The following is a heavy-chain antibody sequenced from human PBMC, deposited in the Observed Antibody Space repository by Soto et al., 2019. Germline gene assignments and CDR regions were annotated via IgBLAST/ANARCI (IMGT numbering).Heavy chain of an antibody. D-gene: IGHD6-19*01. J-gene: IGHJ4*02. Sequence: SETLSLTCTVSGGSISSSSYYWGWIRQPPGKGLEWIGSIYYSGSTYYTPSLKSRVTISVDTSKNQFSLKLSSVTAADTAVYYCARHEAVAGSIGQFHDWGQGTLVTVSS. V-gene: IGHV4-39*01. CDR2: IYYSGST. CDR1: GGSISSSSYY. CDR3: ARHEAVAGSIGQFHD.